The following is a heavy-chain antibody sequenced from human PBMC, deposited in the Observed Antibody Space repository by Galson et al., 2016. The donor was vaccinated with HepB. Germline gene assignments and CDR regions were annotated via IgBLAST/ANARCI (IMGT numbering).Heavy chain of an antibody. V-gene: IGHV3-33*06. Sequence: SLRLSCAASGFTFNNYGMHWVRQAPGKGLEWVALIWYDGNNKNYADSVKGRFTISRDNSKNTLYLQMNSLRAEDTAVYYCAKAGPSGIRYQEDWFDYWGQGTLVT. D-gene: IGHD3-9*01. CDR2: IWYDGNNK. CDR1: GFTFNNYG. J-gene: IGHJ4*02. CDR3: AKAGPSGIRYQEDWFDY.